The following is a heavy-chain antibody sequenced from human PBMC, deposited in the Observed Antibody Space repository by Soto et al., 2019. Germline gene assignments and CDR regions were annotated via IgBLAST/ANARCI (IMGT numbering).Heavy chain of an antibody. CDR1: GDSISSANNY. J-gene: IGHJ5*02. CDR3: ARGRGYSYGLDP. V-gene: IGHV4-30-4*01. D-gene: IGHD5-12*01. CDR2: ISYSGTT. Sequence: QVQLQESGPGLVKPSQTLSLTCTVSGDSISSANNYWSWIRQPPGEGLEWIGFISYSGTTSYSPSLXSXXAISLDTSKNQFSLRLTSVTAADTAVYYCARGRGYSYGLDPWGQGTLVTVSS.